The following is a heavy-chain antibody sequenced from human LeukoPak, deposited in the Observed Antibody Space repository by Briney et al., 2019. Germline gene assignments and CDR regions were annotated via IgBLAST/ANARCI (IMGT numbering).Heavy chain of an antibody. V-gene: IGHV3-30-3*01. Sequence: GRSLRLSCAASGSTFSSYAMHWVRQAPGKGLEWVAVISYDGSNKYYADSVKGRFTISRDNSKNTLYLQMNSLRAEDTAVYYCARSEGSGSIYYYYMDVWGKGTTVTVSS. J-gene: IGHJ6*03. D-gene: IGHD3-10*01. CDR1: GSTFSSYA. CDR2: ISYDGSNK. CDR3: ARSEGSGSIYYYYMDV.